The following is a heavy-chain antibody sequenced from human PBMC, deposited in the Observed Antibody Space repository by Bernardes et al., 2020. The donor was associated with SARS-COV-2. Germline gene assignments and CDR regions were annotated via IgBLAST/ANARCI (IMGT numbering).Heavy chain of an antibody. CDR1: GGSFSGYY. CDR3: ARRAWIQLWSTIDY. D-gene: IGHD5-18*01. CDR2: INHSGST. J-gene: IGHJ4*02. V-gene: IGHV4-34*01. Sequence: SETLSLTCAVYGGSFSGYYWSWIRQPPGKGLEWIGEINHSGSTNYNPSLKSRVTISVDTSKNQFSLKLSSVTAADTAVYYCARRAWIQLWSTIDYWGQGTLVTVSS.